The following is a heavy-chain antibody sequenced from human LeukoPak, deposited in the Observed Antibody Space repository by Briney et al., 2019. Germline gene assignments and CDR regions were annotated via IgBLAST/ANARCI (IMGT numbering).Heavy chain of an antibody. CDR3: ARDNWKDEFYDY. CDR2: INSDGSDT. V-gene: IGHV3-74*01. D-gene: IGHD1-20*01. Sequence: PGGSLRLSCAASGFTFSSYWMHWVRQAPGKGLVWVSRINSDGSDTRYADSVKGRFIISRDNAKNTLYLQMSSLRVEDTAVYYCARDNWKDEFYDYWGQGILVTVSS. CDR1: GFTFSSYW. J-gene: IGHJ4*02.